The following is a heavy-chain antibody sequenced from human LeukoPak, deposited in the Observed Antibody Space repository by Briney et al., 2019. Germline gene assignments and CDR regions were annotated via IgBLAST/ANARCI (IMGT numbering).Heavy chain of an antibody. Sequence: GGSLRLSCVPSGFPFSSFAMTWVRQAPEKGLEWVSSISGSGGTTYYADSVKGRFTSSRDSSKNMLYLHMNRLRAEDTAVYYCAKSPYFYNSGRSVDVWGKGTTVTVSS. J-gene: IGHJ6*04. CDR3: AKSPYFYNSGRSVDV. CDR2: ISGSGGTT. D-gene: IGHD3-10*01. CDR1: GFPFSSFA. V-gene: IGHV3-23*01.